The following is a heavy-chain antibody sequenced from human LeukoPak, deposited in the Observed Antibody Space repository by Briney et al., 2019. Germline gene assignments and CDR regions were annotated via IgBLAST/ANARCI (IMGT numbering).Heavy chain of an antibody. CDR2: INHSGST. D-gene: IGHD6-13*01. CDR3: ARDRGPTIAAAGEYNWFDP. V-gene: IGHV4-34*01. J-gene: IGHJ5*02. Sequence: SETLSLACAVYGGSFSGYYWSWIRQPPGKGLEWIGEINHSGSTNYNPSLKSRVSISVDTSNNQFSLKLSSVTAADTAVYYCARDRGPTIAAAGEYNWFDPWGQGTLVTVSS. CDR1: GGSFSGYY.